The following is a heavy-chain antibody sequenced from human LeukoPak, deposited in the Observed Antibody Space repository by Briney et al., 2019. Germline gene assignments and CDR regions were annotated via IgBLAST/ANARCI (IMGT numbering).Heavy chain of an antibody. D-gene: IGHD1-1*01. CDR3: ARDYVGTANSYYGLDV. CDR1: GFTFSEYW. J-gene: IGHJ6*02. V-gene: IGHV3-74*01. Sequence: GGSLRLSCTASGFTFSEYWMHWVRQVPGKGLVWVSRISTEVNTASYADSVKGRFIISRDNAKNTLYLQMRGLRAEDTGVYYCARDYVGTANSYYGLDVWGQGTTVTVAS. CDR2: ISTEVNTA.